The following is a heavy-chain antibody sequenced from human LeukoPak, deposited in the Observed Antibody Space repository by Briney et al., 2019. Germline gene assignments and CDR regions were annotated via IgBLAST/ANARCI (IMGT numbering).Heavy chain of an antibody. J-gene: IGHJ3*02. D-gene: IGHD4-17*01. Sequence: SETLSLTCTVSGGSISSGGYYWSWIRQHPGKGLEWIGYIYYSGSTYYNPSLKSRVTISVDTSKNQFSLKLSSVTAADTAVYYCAADAVAVTTSDAFDIWGQGQWSPSLQ. CDR3: AADAVAVTTSDAFDI. CDR2: IYYSGST. V-gene: IGHV4-31*03. CDR1: GGSISSGGYY.